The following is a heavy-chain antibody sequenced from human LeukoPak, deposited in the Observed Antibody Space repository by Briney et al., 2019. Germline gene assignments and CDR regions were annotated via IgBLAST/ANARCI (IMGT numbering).Heavy chain of an antibody. V-gene: IGHV3-13*04. D-gene: IGHD1/OR15-1a*01. CDR3: ARANRGGFYDL. J-gene: IGHJ2*01. CDR2: IGTAGDT. Sequence: GGSLRLSCAASGFSFSSYDTHWVRQDTRKGPEWVSAIGTAGDTYYPGPVKGRFTISRENAKNSLYLQMNSLRAGDTAVYYCARANRGGFYDLWGRGTLVTVSS. CDR1: GFSFSSYD.